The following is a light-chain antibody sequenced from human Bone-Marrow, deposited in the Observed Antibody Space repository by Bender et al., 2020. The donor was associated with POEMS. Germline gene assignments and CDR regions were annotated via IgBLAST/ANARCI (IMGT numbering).Light chain of an antibody. Sequence: QSALTQPASVSGSPGQSITISCTGTSSDVGSYNLVSWYQQMPGKAPQLIIFDVNKRPSGVSNRFSGSKSGNTASLTISGLQADDEADYYCSSYTNSFTPVFGGGTKLTVL. CDR2: DVN. J-gene: IGLJ3*02. V-gene: IGLV2-14*02. CDR1: SSDVGSYNL. CDR3: SSYTNSFTPV.